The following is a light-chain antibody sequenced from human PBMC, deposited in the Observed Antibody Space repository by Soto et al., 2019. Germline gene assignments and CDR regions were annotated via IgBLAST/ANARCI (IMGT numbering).Light chain of an antibody. CDR2: YDT. J-gene: IGLJ3*02. CDR3: QVWDSSSDRPV. CDR1: NIGSQS. Sequence: SYELTQTPSLSVAPEKTASITCGGDNIGSQSVHWYQHKPGQAPILVMRYDTDRPSGLPERFSGANSGNTATLTISRVEAGDEADYYCQVWDSSSDRPVFGGGTKLTVL. V-gene: IGLV3-21*04.